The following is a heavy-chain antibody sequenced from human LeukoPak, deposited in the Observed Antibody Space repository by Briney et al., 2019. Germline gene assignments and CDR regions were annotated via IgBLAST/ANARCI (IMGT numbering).Heavy chain of an antibody. CDR2: ISYDGSNK. V-gene: IGHV3-30*18. J-gene: IGHJ4*02. Sequence: GGSLRLSCTASGFTFSYYGMHWVRQAPGKGLEWVAVISYDGSNKYYADSVKGRFTISRDNSKNTLYLQMNSLRAEDTAVYYCAKSSEGHDYFDYWGQGTLVTVSS. CDR3: AKSSEGHDYFDY. CDR1: GFTFSYYG. D-gene: IGHD1-26*01.